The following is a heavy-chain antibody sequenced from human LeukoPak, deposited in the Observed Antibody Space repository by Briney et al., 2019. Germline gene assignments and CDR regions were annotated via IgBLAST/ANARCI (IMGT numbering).Heavy chain of an antibody. D-gene: IGHD5-18*01. CDR1: GFPFSNAW. CDR2: IKSKTDGGTT. Sequence: GGSLRLSCAAPGFPFSNAWMSWVRQAPGKGLEWVGRIKSKTDGGTTDYAAPVKGRFTISRDDSKNTLYRQMSSLKTEDTAVYYCTTDSGYSYGLHYWGQGTLVTVSS. CDR3: TTDSGYSYGLHY. J-gene: IGHJ4*02. V-gene: IGHV3-15*01.